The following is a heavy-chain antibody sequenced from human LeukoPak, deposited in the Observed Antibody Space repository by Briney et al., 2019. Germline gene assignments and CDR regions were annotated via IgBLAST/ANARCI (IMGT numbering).Heavy chain of an antibody. J-gene: IGHJ4*02. V-gene: IGHV3-21*01. D-gene: IGHD3-10*01. Sequence: GGSLRLSCAASGFTFISYAMSWVCQAPGKGLWRVSIICIVSGAIFSAHALKGRFTISRDDAKNLLYLDMNSLRAEDTAVYYCASSLWGSGSYYKEFDNWGQGTLVTVSS. CDR1: GFTFISYA. CDR3: ASSLWGSGSYYKEFDN. CDR2: ICIVSGAI.